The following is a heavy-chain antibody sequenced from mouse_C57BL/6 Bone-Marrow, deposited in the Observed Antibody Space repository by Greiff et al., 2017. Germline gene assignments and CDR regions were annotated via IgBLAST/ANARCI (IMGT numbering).Heavy chain of an antibody. CDR3: ARASIYYYGSFAY. Sequence: EVQLQQSGPELVKPGASVKISCKASGYTFTDYYMNWVKQSHGKSLEWIGDINPNNGGTSYNQKFKGKATLTVDKSSSTAYMELRSLTSEDSAVYYCARASIYYYGSFAYWGQGTRVTVSA. CDR2: INPNNGGT. CDR1: GYTFTDYY. J-gene: IGHJ3*01. D-gene: IGHD1-1*01. V-gene: IGHV1-26*01.